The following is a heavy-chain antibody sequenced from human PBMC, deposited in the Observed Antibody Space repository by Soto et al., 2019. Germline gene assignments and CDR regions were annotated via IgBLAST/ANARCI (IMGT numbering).Heavy chain of an antibody. D-gene: IGHD5-12*01. Sequence: QVQLVQSGAEVKRPGASVTVSCRSSGDTFNDYYIHWVQQAPGQGLEWMGWINPNGGVTKYAQMFQGWVSMTRDTSIRTVYMQLSRLRSDDTAVYYCARESGGATATLDYYYFYMDVWGTGTTVTVSS. CDR2: INPNGGVT. CDR1: GDTFNDYY. V-gene: IGHV1-2*04. CDR3: ARESGGATATLDYYYFYMDV. J-gene: IGHJ6*03.